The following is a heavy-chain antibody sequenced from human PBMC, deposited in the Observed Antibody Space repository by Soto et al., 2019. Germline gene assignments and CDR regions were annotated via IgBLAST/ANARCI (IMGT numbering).Heavy chain of an antibody. Sequence: ETLSLTCTVSGGSISSSSYYWGWIRQPPGKGLEWIGSIYYSGSTYYNPSLKSRVTISVDTSKNQFSLKLSSVTAADTAVYYCARDHHYYDSSGYGSWFDPWGQGTLVTVSS. D-gene: IGHD3-22*01. V-gene: IGHV4-39*02. CDR1: GGSISSSSYY. J-gene: IGHJ5*02. CDR3: ARDHHYYDSSGYGSWFDP. CDR2: IYYSGST.